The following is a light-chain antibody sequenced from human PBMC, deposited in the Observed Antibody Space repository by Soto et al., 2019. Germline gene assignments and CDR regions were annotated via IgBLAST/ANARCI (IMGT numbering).Light chain of an antibody. CDR3: ASYASSSPYL. J-gene: IGLJ3*02. CDR1: SDDVGGYDF. V-gene: IGLV2-14*03. Sequence: QSALTQPASMSGSPGQSITISCTGTSDDVGGYDFVSWYQQHPGKVPRLIIYDFIKRPSGVSHRFSGSKSGNTASLTISGLQIEGEADYYCASYASSSPYLFGGGTKVP. CDR2: DFI.